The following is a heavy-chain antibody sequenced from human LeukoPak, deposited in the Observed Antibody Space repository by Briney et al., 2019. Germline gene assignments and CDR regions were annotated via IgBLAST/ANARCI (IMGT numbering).Heavy chain of an antibody. CDR2: ISPSSNYI. CDR3: ARVAYAATVSYYDY. Sequence: GGSLRLSCAASGFTFSSIAMTWVRQAPGKGLEWVSSISPSSNYIYYADSVKGRFTISRDNAKNSLYLQMNSLRAEDTAVYYCARVAYAATVSYYDYWGQGTLVTVSS. V-gene: IGHV3-21*01. J-gene: IGHJ4*02. D-gene: IGHD4-17*01. CDR1: GFTFSSIA.